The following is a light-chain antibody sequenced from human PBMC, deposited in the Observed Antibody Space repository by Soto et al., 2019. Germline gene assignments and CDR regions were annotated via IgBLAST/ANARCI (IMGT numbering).Light chain of an antibody. J-gene: IGKJ2*01. CDR3: QQRSDWPRT. V-gene: IGKV3-11*01. CDR1: QNINRF. Sequence: EIVLTQSPATLSLSPGERATLSCRASQNINRFLAWYQQKPGQAPRLLIFDASNRATDIPARFSGSGSGTDFTLTVSSLEPEDFAVYYCQQRSDWPRTFGQGTKLEIK. CDR2: DAS.